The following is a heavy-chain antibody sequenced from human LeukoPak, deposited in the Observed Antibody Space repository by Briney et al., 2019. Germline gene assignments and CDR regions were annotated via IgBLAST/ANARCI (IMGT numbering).Heavy chain of an antibody. Sequence: SVTVSCKASGGTFSSYAISWVRQAPGQGLEWMGGIIPIFGTANYAQKFQGRVTITADESTSTAYMELSSLRSEDTAVYYCARAPFVGSGWSLQNDYWGQGTLVTVSS. CDR2: IIPIFGTA. J-gene: IGHJ4*02. CDR3: ARAPFVGSGWSLQNDY. CDR1: GGTFSSYA. V-gene: IGHV1-69*13. D-gene: IGHD6-19*01.